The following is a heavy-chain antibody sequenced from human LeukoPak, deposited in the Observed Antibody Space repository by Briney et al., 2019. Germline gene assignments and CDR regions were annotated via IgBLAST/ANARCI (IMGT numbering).Heavy chain of an antibody. D-gene: IGHD6-19*01. CDR3: ARDRAVAGAYYFDY. J-gene: IGHJ4*02. Sequence: ASVRVSCKASGGTFSSYAISWVRQAPGQGLEWMGRIIPIFGTANYAQKFQGRVTITTDESTSTAYMELSSLRSEDTAVYYCARDRAVAGAYYFDYWGQGTLVTVSS. V-gene: IGHV1-69*05. CDR2: IIPIFGTA. CDR1: GGTFSSYA.